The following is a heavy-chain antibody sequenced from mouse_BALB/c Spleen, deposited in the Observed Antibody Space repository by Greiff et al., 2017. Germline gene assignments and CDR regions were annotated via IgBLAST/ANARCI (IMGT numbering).Heavy chain of an antibody. CDR2: ISSGGSYT. V-gene: IGHV5-6*02. CDR3: ARHESLYYFDY. Sequence: EVMLVDSGGDLVKPGGSLKLSCAASGFTFSSYGMSWVRQTPDKRLEWVATISSGGSYTYYPDSVKGRFTISRDNAKNTLYLQMSSLKSEDTAMYYCARHESLYYFDYWGQGTTLTVSS. J-gene: IGHJ2*01. CDR1: GFTFSSYG.